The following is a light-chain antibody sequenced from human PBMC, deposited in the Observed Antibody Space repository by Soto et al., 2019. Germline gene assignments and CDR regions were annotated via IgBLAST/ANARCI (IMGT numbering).Light chain of an antibody. Sequence: QSALTRPASVSGSLGQSITISCTGSSSDVGGYNFVCWYQQYPGKAPKLMIYDVSYRPSGVSDRFSGSKSGNTASLTISGLQAEDEADFYCTSYRSDNTVVFGTGTKLTVL. V-gene: IGLV2-14*01. CDR3: TSYRSDNTVV. CDR1: SSDVGGYNF. CDR2: DVS. J-gene: IGLJ1*01.